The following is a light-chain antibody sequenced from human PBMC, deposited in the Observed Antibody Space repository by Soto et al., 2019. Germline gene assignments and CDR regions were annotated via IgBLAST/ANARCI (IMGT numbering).Light chain of an antibody. CDR2: SHF. V-gene: IGLV1-44*01. Sequence: QLVLTQPPSASGAPGQTVTISCSGGSSNIGRHLVNWYQHVPGTAPKLLIYSHFQRPSGVPDRFSGSKSGTSASLAISGLQSEDEADYYCAAWDDSLNGFVVFGGGTKVTVL. CDR1: SSNIGRHL. J-gene: IGLJ2*01. CDR3: AAWDDSLNGFVV.